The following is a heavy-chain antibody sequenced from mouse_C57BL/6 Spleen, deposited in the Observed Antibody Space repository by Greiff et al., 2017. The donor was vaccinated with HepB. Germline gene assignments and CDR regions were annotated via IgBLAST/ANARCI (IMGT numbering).Heavy chain of an antibody. Sequence: VKLVESGAELARPGASVKMSCKASGYTFTSYTMHWVKQRPGQGLEWIGYINPSSGYTKYNQKFKDKATLTADKSSSTAYMQLSSLTSEDSAVYYCARERDYGYYFDYWGQGTTLTVSS. CDR2: INPSSGYT. J-gene: IGHJ2*01. D-gene: IGHD2-2*01. V-gene: IGHV1-4*01. CDR1: GYTFTSYT. CDR3: ARERDYGYYFDY.